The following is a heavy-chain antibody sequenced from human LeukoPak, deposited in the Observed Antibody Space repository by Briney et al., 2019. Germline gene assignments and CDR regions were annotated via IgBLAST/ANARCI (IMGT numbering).Heavy chain of an antibody. CDR1: GDSISSYF. Sequence: SETLSLTCTVSGDSISSYFWSWIRQSPGKGLEWIGYIYYSGRTNYNPSLKSRVTISVDTSKNQFSLKLSSVTAADTAVYYCARARPGYCSGGSCYQTDDTFDIWGQGTMVTVSS. CDR3: ARARPGYCSGGSCYQTDDTFDI. V-gene: IGHV4-59*12. CDR2: IYYSGRT. J-gene: IGHJ3*02. D-gene: IGHD2-15*01.